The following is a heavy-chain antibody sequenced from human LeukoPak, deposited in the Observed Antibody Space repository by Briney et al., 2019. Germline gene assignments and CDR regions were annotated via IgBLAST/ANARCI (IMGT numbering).Heavy chain of an antibody. V-gene: IGHV3-30-3*01. Sequence: PGGSLRLSCAASGFTFSSYAMHWVRQAPGKGLEWVAVISYDGSNKYYADSVKGRFTISRDNSKNTLYLQMNSLRAEDTAVYYCARGGRQLSGYYTSYGMDVWGQGTAVTVSS. CDR1: GFTFSSYA. CDR2: ISYDGSNK. J-gene: IGHJ6*02. CDR3: ARGGRQLSGYYTSYGMDV. D-gene: IGHD3-3*01.